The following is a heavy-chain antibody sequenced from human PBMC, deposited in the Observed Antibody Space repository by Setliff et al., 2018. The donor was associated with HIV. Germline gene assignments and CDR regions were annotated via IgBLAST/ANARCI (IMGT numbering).Heavy chain of an antibody. D-gene: IGHD3-10*01. J-gene: IGHJ4*02. CDR1: GGSFSGYY. Sequence: SSETLSLTCAFNGGSFSGYYWMWIRQSPGEGLEWIGEINHSGNTNYNPSLKSRVTMSGDTSKNQFSLNLTSVTAADTAGYFCARGLGRGSGTYYNPPGYWGPGTLVTVSS. CDR2: INHSGNT. CDR3: ARGLGRGSGTYYNPPGY. V-gene: IGHV4-34*01.